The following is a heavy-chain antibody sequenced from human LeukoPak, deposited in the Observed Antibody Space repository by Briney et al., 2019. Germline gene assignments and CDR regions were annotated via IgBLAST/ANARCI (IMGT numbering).Heavy chain of an antibody. CDR2: ISSSGSTI. CDR1: GFTFSSYE. Sequence: GGSLRLSCAASGFTFSSYEMDWVRQAPGKGLEWVSYISSSGSTIYYADSVKGRFTISRDNAKNSLYLQMNSLRAEDTAVYYCARDSYYYDSSGYSRFDYWGQGTLVTVSS. CDR3: ARDSYYYDSSGYSRFDY. J-gene: IGHJ4*02. D-gene: IGHD3-22*01. V-gene: IGHV3-48*03.